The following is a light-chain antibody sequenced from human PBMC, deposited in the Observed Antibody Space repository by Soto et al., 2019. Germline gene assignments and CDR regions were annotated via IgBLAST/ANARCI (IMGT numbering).Light chain of an antibody. Sequence: DIQMTQSPSTLSGSVGDRVTITCPARQSISGWLAWYQQKPGKAPKLLIYDASSLESGVPSRFSGSGSGTDFTLTIRSLEPEDFAVYYCQQRYRWPPITCGQGKRLEIK. CDR2: DAS. CDR1: QSISGW. CDR3: QQRYRWPPIT. J-gene: IGKJ5*01. V-gene: IGKV1-5*01.